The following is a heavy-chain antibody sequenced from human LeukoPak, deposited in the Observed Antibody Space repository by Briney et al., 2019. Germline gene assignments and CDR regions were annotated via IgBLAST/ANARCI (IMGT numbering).Heavy chain of an antibody. Sequence: ASVKVSCKASGYTFTSYDINWVRQATGQGLEWMGWMNPNSGNTGYAQKFQGRVTMTRNTSISTAYMELSSLRSVDTAVYYCARAPMEVVVPAADDYYYGMDVWGQGTTVTVSS. V-gene: IGHV1-8*01. J-gene: IGHJ6*02. D-gene: IGHD2-2*01. CDR1: GYTFTSYD. CDR3: ARAPMEVVVPAADDYYYGMDV. CDR2: MNPNSGNT.